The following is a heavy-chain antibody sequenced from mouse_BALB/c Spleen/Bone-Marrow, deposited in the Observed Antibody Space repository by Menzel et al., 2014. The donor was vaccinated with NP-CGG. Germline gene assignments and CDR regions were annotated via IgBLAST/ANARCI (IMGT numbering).Heavy chain of an antibody. CDR2: IDPANGNT. CDR1: GFNIKDTY. J-gene: IGHJ3*01. CDR3: APYYYGSSSFAY. D-gene: IGHD1-1*01. V-gene: IGHV14-3*02. Sequence: EVKLMESGAELVKPGASVKLSCTASGFNIKDTYMHWVKQRPEQGLEWIGRIDPANGNTKYDPKFQGKATITADTSSNTAYLRPSSLTSVDTAVYYCAPYYYGSSSFAYWGQGTLVTVSA.